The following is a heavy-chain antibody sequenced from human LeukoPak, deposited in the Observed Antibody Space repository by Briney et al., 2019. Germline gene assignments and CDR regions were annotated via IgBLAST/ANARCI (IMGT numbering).Heavy chain of an antibody. J-gene: IGHJ6*03. V-gene: IGHV1-46*01. CDR1: GYTFTSYY. Sequence: ASVKVSCKASGYTFTSYYMHWVRQAPGQGLEWMGIINPSGGSTSYAQKFQGRVTMTRDTSTSTVYMELSSLRSEDTAVYYCGRCIPAAGRVNCYYMDVWGTGTTVTISS. CDR2: INPSGGST. D-gene: IGHD6-13*01. CDR3: GRCIPAAGRVNCYYMDV.